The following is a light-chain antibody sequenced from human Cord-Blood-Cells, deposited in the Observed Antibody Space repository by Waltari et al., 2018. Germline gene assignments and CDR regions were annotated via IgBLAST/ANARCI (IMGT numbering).Light chain of an antibody. J-gene: IGKJ2*01. CDR2: DGS. CDR1: QSISSW. CDR3: QQYNSYSPT. Sequence: DIQMTQSPSTLSASVGDRVTITCRASQSISSWWAWYQQKPGKAPKLLIYDGSSLESGVPSRFSGSGSGTEFTLTISSLQPDDFATYYCQQYNSYSPTFGQGTKLEIK. V-gene: IGKV1-5*01.